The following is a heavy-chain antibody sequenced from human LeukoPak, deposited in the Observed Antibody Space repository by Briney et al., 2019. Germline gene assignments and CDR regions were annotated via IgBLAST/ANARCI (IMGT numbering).Heavy chain of an antibody. CDR2: ISSSSSCI. J-gene: IGHJ4*02. Sequence: GGSLRLSCAASGFTFSSYSMNWVRQAPGKGLEWVSSISSSSSCIYYADSVKGRFTISRDNAKNSLYLQMNSLRAEDTAVYYCARVWSSTSWNFDYWGQGTLVTVSS. V-gene: IGHV3-21*01. CDR3: ARVWSSTSWNFDY. CDR1: GFTFSSYS. D-gene: IGHD2-2*01.